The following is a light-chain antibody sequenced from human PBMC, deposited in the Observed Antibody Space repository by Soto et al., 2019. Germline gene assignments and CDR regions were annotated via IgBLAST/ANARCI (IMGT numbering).Light chain of an antibody. J-gene: IGLJ3*02. CDR1: SSDVGGYNY. CDR3: SSYTRSATWV. CDR2: EVS. V-gene: IGLV2-14*01. Sequence: QSALTQPASVSGSPGQSITISCTGTSSDVGGYNYVSWYQQHPGKAPKLMVFEVSNRPSGVSNRFSGFKSGNTASLTISGLQTEDVADYYCSSYTRSATWVFGGGTKVTVL.